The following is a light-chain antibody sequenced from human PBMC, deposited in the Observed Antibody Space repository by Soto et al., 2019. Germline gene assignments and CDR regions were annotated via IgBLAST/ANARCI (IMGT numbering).Light chain of an antibody. CDR2: DVT. CDR1: SSDVGGYNF. CDR3: CSYAGSYTHV. V-gene: IGLV2-11*01. J-gene: IGLJ1*01. Sequence: ALTQSRSVSGSPGQSATISCTGTSSDVGGYNFVSWFQQYPGKAPKLIIYDVTKRPSGVPDRFSGSKSDNTASLTISGLQTDDEADYYCCSYAGSYTHVFGTGTKVTVL.